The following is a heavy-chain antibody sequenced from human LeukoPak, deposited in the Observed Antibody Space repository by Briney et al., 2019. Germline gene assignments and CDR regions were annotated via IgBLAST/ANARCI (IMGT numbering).Heavy chain of an antibody. V-gene: IGHV1-69*13. D-gene: IGHD1-26*01. CDR1: GGTFSSYA. CDR3: ASGYSGSYSVTGFDP. J-gene: IGHJ5*02. CDR2: IIPIFGTA. Sequence: SVKVSCKASGGTFSSYAISWVRQAPGQALEWMGGIIPIFGTANYAQKFQGRVTITADESTSTAYMELSSLRSEDTAVYYCASGYSGSYSVTGFDPWGQGTLVTVSS.